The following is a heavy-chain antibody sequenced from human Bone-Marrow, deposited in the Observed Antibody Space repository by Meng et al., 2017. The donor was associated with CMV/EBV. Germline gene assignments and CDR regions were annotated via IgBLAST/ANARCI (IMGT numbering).Heavy chain of an antibody. Sequence: KASGYTFTTYGICWVRQAPGQGLEWMGWISAYNGNTNYAQKLQGRVSMTTDTSTSTAYMGLRSLRSDDTAVYYCARGANWGSYWYFDLWGRGTLVTVSS. D-gene: IGHD7-27*01. CDR2: ISAYNGNT. V-gene: IGHV1-18*01. CDR1: GYTFTTYG. J-gene: IGHJ2*01. CDR3: ARGANWGSYWYFDL.